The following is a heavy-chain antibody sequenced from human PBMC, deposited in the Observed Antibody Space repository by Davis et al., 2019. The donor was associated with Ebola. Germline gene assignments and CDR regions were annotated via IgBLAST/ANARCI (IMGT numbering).Heavy chain of an antibody. Sequence: PGGSLRLSCAASGFTFSSYSMNWIRQAPGKGLVWVSRIRFDGSTTDYADSVKGRLTISRDNAKNTLYLQMNSLRAEDTAMYYCVSLIVTRDMAFDMWGQGTMVTVSA. J-gene: IGHJ3*02. V-gene: IGHV3-74*01. CDR2: IRFDGSTT. CDR1: GFTFSSYS. D-gene: IGHD3-22*01. CDR3: VSLIVTRDMAFDM.